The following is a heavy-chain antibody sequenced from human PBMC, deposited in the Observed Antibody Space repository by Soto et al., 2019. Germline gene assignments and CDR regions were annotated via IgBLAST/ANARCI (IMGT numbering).Heavy chain of an antibody. Sequence: QVQLQESGTGLVEPSGTLSLTCNVYDGSITNGDWCSWVRQPPGKGLEWIGAVYHNGNTNYNASLKSRVTVSVDKSRNQFSLRLTSVAPADTAVYFCATRGIVGPIYWGQGTLVTVSS. CDR1: DGSITNGDW. V-gene: IGHV4-4*02. CDR2: VYHNGNT. D-gene: IGHD1-26*01. CDR3: ATRGIVGPIY. J-gene: IGHJ4*02.